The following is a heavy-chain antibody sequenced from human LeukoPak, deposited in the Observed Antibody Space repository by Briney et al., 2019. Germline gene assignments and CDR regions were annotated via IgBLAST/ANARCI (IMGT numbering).Heavy chain of an antibody. V-gene: IGHV4-61*02. J-gene: IGHJ4*02. Sequence: SETLSLTCTVSGGSISTDYYYWSWIRQPAGKGLEWIGRIYTSGDTSYNPSLKSRVTMSVDTSKNQFSLELGSVSAADTAVYYCARARYNWNHVDYWGQGTLVTVTS. D-gene: IGHD1-14*01. CDR1: GGSISTDYYY. CDR3: ARARYNWNHVDY. CDR2: IYTSGDT.